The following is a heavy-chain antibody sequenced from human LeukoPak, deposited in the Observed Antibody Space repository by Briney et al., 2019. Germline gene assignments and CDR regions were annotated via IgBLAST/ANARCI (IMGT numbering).Heavy chain of an antibody. D-gene: IGHD3-16*02. V-gene: IGHV3-30*04. CDR1: GFTFSSYA. CDR3: ARDRDDYVWGSYRPHGGFDY. J-gene: IGHJ4*02. Sequence: GGSLRLSCAASGFTFSSYAMHWVRQAPGKGLEWVAVISYDGGNKYYADSVKGRFTISRDNAKNSLYLQMNSLRAEDTAVYYCARDRDDYVWGSYRPHGGFDYWGQGTLVTVSS. CDR2: ISYDGGNK.